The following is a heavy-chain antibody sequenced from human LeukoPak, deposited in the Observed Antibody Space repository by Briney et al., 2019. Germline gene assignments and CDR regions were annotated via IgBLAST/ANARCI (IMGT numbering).Heavy chain of an antibody. CDR3: ARGGPTVTTSGVSKRPDFDY. D-gene: IGHD4-17*01. Sequence: SETLSLTCAVDGGSFSGYYWSWIRQPPGKGLEWIGEINHSGSTNYNPSLESRVTISVDTSKNQFSLKLSSVTAADTAVYYCARGGPTVTTSGVSKRPDFDYWGQGTLVTVSS. CDR1: GGSFSGYY. J-gene: IGHJ4*02. CDR2: INHSGST. V-gene: IGHV4-34*01.